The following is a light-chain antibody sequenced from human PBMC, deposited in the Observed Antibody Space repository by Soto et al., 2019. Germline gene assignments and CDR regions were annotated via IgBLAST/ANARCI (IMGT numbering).Light chain of an antibody. CDR1: SSNIGSNT. J-gene: IGLJ2*01. Sequence: QSVLTQPPSASGTPGQRVTISCSGSSSNIGSNTVNWYQQLPGTAPKLLIYSNNQRPSGGPDRFSGSKSGTSASLAISGLQSEDEAEYYCAAWDDSLNGPVFGGGTKLTGL. V-gene: IGLV1-44*01. CDR2: SNN. CDR3: AAWDDSLNGPV.